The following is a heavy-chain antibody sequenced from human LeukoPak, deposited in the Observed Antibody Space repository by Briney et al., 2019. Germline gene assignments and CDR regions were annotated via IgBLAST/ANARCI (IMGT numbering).Heavy chain of an antibody. V-gene: IGHV3-23*01. CDR1: GFTFSSYA. J-gene: IGHJ4*02. CDR3: AKGSYYDSSGSFYFDY. CDR2: ISGSGDNT. D-gene: IGHD3-22*01. Sequence: GGSLRLSCAASGFTFSSYAMSWVRQAPGQGLEWVSGISGSGDNTYYADSVKGRFTISRDNSKNTLYVQVNSLGTEDTAAYYCAKGSYYDSSGSFYFDYWGPGTLVTVSS.